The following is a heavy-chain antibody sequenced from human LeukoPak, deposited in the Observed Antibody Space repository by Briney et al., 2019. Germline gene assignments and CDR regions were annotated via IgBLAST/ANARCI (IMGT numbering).Heavy chain of an antibody. CDR3: ARVFGWMGGRSAFDI. Sequence: PGGSLRLSCAASGFTFSSYAMSWVRQAPGKGLEWVSSISSSSSYIYYADSVKGRFTISRDNAKNSLYLQMNSLRAEDTAVYYCARVFGWMGGRSAFDIWGQGTMVTVSS. J-gene: IGHJ3*02. D-gene: IGHD2-15*01. CDR2: ISSSSSYI. V-gene: IGHV3-21*01. CDR1: GFTFSSYA.